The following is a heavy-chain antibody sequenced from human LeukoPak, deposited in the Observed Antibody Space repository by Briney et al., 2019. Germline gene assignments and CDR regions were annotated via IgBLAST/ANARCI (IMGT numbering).Heavy chain of an antibody. CDR3: TTYSYDYGSTGYSYFDY. Sequence: PGGSRTLSCAASGLAFGNSWMAWVRQAPGKGVEWVSRILSKTSGGTTDYAASVKGRFTISRYDSKSTLYLQMNSLKTEDTAVYYCTTYSYDYGSTGYSYFDYWGQGTLVTVSS. CDR2: ILSKTSGGTT. J-gene: IGHJ4*02. V-gene: IGHV3-15*01. D-gene: IGHD3-22*01. CDR1: GLAFGNSW.